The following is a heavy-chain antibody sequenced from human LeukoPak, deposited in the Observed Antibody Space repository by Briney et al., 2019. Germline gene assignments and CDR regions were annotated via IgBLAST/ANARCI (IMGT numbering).Heavy chain of an antibody. Sequence: SETLSLTCTVSGGSISSGSYYWSWIRQPAGTGLEWIGRIYTSGSTNYNPSLKSRVTISVDTSKNQFSLKLSSVTAADTAVYYCARVEESDGNYYDSSGYYYFDYWGQGTLVTVSS. CDR3: ARVEESDGNYYDSSGYYYFDY. V-gene: IGHV4-61*02. CDR1: GGSISSGSYY. J-gene: IGHJ4*02. D-gene: IGHD3-22*01. CDR2: IYTSGST.